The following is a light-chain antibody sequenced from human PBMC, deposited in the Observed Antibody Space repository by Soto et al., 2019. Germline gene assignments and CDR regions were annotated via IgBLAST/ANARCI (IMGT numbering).Light chain of an antibody. CDR1: RGSIASNY. CDR2: EDN. CDR3: QSYDSSNQGV. V-gene: IGLV6-57*02. J-gene: IGLJ2*01. Sequence: NFMLTQPHSVSESPGKTVTISRTGSRGSIASNYVQWYQQRPGSAPTTVIYEDNQRPSGVPDRFSGSIDSSSNSASLTISGLKTEDEADYYCQSYDSSNQGVFGGGTKLTVL.